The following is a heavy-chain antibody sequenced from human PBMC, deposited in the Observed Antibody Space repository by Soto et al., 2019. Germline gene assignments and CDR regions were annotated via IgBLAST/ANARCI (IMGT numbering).Heavy chain of an antibody. V-gene: IGHV3-33*01. D-gene: IGHD3-3*01. CDR3: ARDASYDSLWSGYYPSRNGMDV. Sequence: QVQVVESGGGVVQPGRSLRLSCAASGFTFSSFGMHWVRQAPGKGLEWVSLIWYDGSKKSYGDSVKGRFTISRDNSRKTVYFKMNTRRADNTPVYYCARDASYDSLWSGYYPSRNGMDVWGQGTTVTVSS. CDR2: IWYDGSKK. CDR1: GFTFSSFG. J-gene: IGHJ6*02.